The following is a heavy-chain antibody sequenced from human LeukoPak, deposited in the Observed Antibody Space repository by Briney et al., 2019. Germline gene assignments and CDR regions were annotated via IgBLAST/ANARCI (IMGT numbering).Heavy chain of an antibody. CDR1: GFTVRSNY. CDR2: IYSTGST. J-gene: IGHJ4*02. CDR3: ARGGSRQPFDY. V-gene: IGHV3-53*01. Sequence: GGSLRLSCAASGFTVRSNYMSWVRQTPGKGLEWVSVIYSTGSTFYADSVRGRFTISRDNSKNTLYLQMNSLRAEDTALYYCARGGSRQPFDYWGQGTLVTVSS. D-gene: IGHD1-26*01.